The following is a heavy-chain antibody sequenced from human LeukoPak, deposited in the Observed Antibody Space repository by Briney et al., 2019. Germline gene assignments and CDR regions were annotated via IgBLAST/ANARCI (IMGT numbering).Heavy chain of an antibody. V-gene: IGHV3-33*01. CDR1: GFTFSSYG. CDR2: IWSDENKK. D-gene: IGHD4-23*01. CDR3: AREGLTSTPNNAFDI. Sequence: GGSLRLSCAASGFTFSSYGMHWVRQAPGKGLEWVAVIWSDENKKFYADSVKGRFTISRDNFKSTLYLQMDSLRVEDTAVYYCAREGLTSTPNNAFDIWGQGSVVTVSS. J-gene: IGHJ3*02.